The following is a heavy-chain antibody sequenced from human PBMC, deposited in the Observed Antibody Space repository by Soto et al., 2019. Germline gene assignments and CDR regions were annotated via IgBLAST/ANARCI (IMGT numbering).Heavy chain of an antibody. D-gene: IGHD6-13*01. J-gene: IGHJ4*02. V-gene: IGHV4-61*01. CDR1: GGSVSRGSYY. CDR2: ILDSGTT. CDR3: ARQRVLPAQYYFDS. Sequence: SETLSLTCFVSGGSVSRGSYYWTWIRQPPGKGLEWIGYILDSGTTDYNPSLKSRVTMSVDTSKNQFSLNLRSVTAVDTAVYYCARQRVLPAQYYFDSWGQGVVVTVSS.